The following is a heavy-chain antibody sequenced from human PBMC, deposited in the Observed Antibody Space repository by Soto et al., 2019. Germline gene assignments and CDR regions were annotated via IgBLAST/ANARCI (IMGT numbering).Heavy chain of an antibody. J-gene: IGHJ2*01. Sequence: QVQLQESGPGLVKPSETLSLTCTVSGGSISSYYWSWIRQPPGKGLEWIGYIYYSVSTNYNPSLKSRVTISVDTSKNQFSLKLSSVTAADTAVYYCARLVQQWLVASYWYFDLWGRGTLVTVSS. CDR1: GGSISSYY. CDR3: ARLVQQWLVASYWYFDL. CDR2: IYYSVST. D-gene: IGHD6-19*01. V-gene: IGHV4-59*01.